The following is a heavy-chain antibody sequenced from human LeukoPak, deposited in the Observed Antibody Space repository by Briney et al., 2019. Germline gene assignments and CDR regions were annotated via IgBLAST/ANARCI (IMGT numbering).Heavy chain of an antibody. CDR1: DGSFSDYH. Sequence: PSETLSLTCAVYDGSFSDYHWSWIRQPPGKGLEWIGEINHSGTTKTNPSLKSRVSISVDTSKNQFTLTVSSVTAADTAVYYCARVVRGNYYGSGTPFLDYWGQGTLVTVSS. V-gene: IGHV4-34*01. CDR2: INHSGTT. D-gene: IGHD3-10*01. CDR3: ARVVRGNYYGSGTPFLDY. J-gene: IGHJ4*02.